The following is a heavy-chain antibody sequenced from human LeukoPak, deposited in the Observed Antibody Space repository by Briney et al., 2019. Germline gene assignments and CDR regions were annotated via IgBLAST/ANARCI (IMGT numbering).Heavy chain of an antibody. Sequence: ASVKVSCKASGGTFSSYAISWVRQAPGQGPEWMGGIIPIFGTANYAQKFQGRVTITADESTSTAYMELSSLRSEDTAVYYCARSKALRLDDIYYWGQGTLVTVSS. CDR3: ARSKALRLDDIYY. CDR1: GGTFSSYA. J-gene: IGHJ4*02. D-gene: IGHD3-9*01. CDR2: IIPIFGTA. V-gene: IGHV1-69*01.